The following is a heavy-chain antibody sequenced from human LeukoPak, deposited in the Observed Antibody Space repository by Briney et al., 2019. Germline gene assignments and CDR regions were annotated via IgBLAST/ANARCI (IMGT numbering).Heavy chain of an antibody. CDR2: ISGSGGAT. V-gene: IGHV3-23*01. D-gene: IGHD1-14*01. CDR3: AKGEINRSDRFDG. CDR1: GFTFDDYG. J-gene: IGHJ4*02. Sequence: GGSLRLSCAASGFTFDDYGMSWIRQARGEGLEWVSIISGSGGATYYADSVEGRFTISRDNSKNPLYLQMNSLIAEDTAVYYCAKGEINRSDRFDGWGQGTLVTASS.